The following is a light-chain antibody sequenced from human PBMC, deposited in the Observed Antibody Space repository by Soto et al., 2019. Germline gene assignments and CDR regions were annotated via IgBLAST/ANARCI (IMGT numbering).Light chain of an antibody. CDR2: GAS. J-gene: IGKJ4*01. CDR1: QSVSSNY. CDR3: HQYGSSPT. V-gene: IGKV3-20*01. Sequence: EIVLTQSPGTLSLSPGERATLSCRVSQSVSSNYLAWYQQKPGQAPRLLIYGASSRATGIPDRFSGSGSGTDFTLTVSRLEPEDFAVYYCHQYGSSPTFGGGTKVEI.